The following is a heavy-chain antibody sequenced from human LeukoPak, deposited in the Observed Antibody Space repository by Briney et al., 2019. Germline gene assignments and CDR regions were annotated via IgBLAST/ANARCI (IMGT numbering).Heavy chain of an antibody. Sequence: GASVKVSCKASGYTFTSYDINWVRQATGQGLEWMGRMNHNSGNTGYAQKFQGRVTMTRNTSISTAYMELSSLRSEDTAVYYCARGTLYCSSWYYYYYMDVWGKGTTVTVSS. CDR1: GYTFTSYD. CDR2: MNHNSGNT. D-gene: IGHD6-13*01. V-gene: IGHV1-8*01. J-gene: IGHJ6*03. CDR3: ARGTLYCSSWYYYYYMDV.